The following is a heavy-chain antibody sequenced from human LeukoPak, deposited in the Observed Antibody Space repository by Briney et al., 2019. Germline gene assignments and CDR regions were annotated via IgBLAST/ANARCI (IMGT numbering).Heavy chain of an antibody. CDR1: GFTLGDYA. CDR2: IRSKAYGGIT. J-gene: IGHJ3*02. D-gene: IGHD2-2*01. V-gene: IGHV3-49*03. CDR3: TRDRGYCSSTSCYAPSRDAFDI. Sequence: GGSLRLSCTASGFTLGDYAMSWFRQAPGKGLEWVGFIRSKAYGGITEYAESVKRKFTISRDDYKSIDYLQMNSLKTEDTAVYYCTRDRGYCSSTSCYAPSRDAFDIWGQGTMVTVSS.